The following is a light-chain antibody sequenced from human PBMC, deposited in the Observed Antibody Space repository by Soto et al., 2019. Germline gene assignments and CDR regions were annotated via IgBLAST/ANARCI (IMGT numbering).Light chain of an antibody. CDR3: QQTYNLPPT. CDR1: QSVSSSY. Sequence: EIVLTQSPGTLSLSPGEGATLSCRASQSVSSSYLAWYQQKPGQAPRFLIYGASSRATGIPDRFSGSGSGTDFTLTISGLQPEDFGSYSCQQTYNLPPTFGGGTRVQIK. CDR2: GAS. J-gene: IGKJ4*01. V-gene: IGKV3-20*01.